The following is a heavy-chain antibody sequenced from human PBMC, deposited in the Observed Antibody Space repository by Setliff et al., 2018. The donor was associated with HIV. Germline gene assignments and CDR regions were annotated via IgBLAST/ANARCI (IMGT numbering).Heavy chain of an antibody. J-gene: IGHJ4*02. V-gene: IGHV4-59*01. CDR1: GGSISRYY. CDR2: IYYSGST. Sequence: KPSETLSLTCTVSGGSISRYYWSWIRQPPGKGLEWIGYIYYSGSTNYNPSLKSRVTISVDTCKNQFSLKLPSVTAADTAVYYCARGPSLQTTLLDFWGQGTLVTVSS. CDR3: ARGPSLQTTLLDF.